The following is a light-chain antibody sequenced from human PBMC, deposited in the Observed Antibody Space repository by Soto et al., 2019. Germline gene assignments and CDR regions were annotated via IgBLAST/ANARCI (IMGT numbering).Light chain of an antibody. CDR1: RSNIGAGYD. CDR3: QSYDSSRSGWAV. Sequence: QAVVTQPPSVSGAPGQRVTISCTGSRSNIGAGYDVHWYQQLPGTAPKLLIYGNSNRPSGVPDRFSGSKSGTSASLAITGLQAEDEADYYCQSYDSSRSGWAVFGGGTKLTVL. V-gene: IGLV1-40*01. J-gene: IGLJ3*02. CDR2: GNS.